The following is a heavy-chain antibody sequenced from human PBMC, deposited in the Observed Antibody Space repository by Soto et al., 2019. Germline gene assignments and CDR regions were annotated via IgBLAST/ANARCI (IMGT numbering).Heavy chain of an antibody. D-gene: IGHD1-26*01. CDR1: GFTVSNHY. J-gene: IGHJ4*02. CDR2: IYGGGNT. CDR3: ARTFSGDYRIGL. V-gene: IGHV3-53*01. Sequence: GGSLRLSCAASGFTVSNHYMSWVRQAPGKGLEWVSVIYGGGNTYYADSVKGRFTISRDSSKNTLYLQMNSLRAEDSAMYYCARTFSGDYRIGLWGQGTLVTVSS.